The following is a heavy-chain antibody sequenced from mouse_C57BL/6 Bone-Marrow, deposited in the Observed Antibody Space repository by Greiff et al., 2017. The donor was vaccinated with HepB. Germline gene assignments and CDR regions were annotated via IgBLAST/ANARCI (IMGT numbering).Heavy chain of an antibody. V-gene: IGHV1-81*01. CDR1: GYTFTSYG. CDR2: IYPRSGNT. D-gene: IGHD1-1*01. CDR3: GDYYGSSFDY. J-gene: IGHJ2*01. Sequence: QVQLKESGAELARPGASEKLSCKASGYTFTSYGISWVKQRTGQGLEWIGEIYPRSGNTYYNEKFKGKATLTADKSSSTAYMELRSLTSEDSAVYFCGDYYGSSFDYWGQGTTLTVSS.